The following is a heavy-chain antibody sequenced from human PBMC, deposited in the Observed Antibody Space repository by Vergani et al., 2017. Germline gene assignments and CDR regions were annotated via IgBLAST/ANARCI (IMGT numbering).Heavy chain of an antibody. V-gene: IGHV4-34*01. J-gene: IGHJ3*02. CDR3: ARGEYYDFWSGWNAFDI. D-gene: IGHD3-3*01. CDR2: INHSGST. CDR1: GGSFSGYY. Sequence: QVQLQESGPGLVKPSETLSLTCTVYGGSFSGYYWSWIRQPPGKGLEWIGEINHSGSTNYNPSLKSRVTISVDTYKNQFSLKLSSVTAADTAVYYYARGEYYDFWSGWNAFDIWGQGTMVTVSS.